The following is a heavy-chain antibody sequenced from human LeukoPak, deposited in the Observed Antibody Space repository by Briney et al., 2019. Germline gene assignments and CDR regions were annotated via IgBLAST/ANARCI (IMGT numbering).Heavy chain of an antibody. V-gene: IGHV3-30*02. CDR3: ATTSGSYLSLGY. CDR2: IRYDGSNK. D-gene: IGHD1-26*01. J-gene: IGHJ4*02. Sequence: QTGGSLRLSCAASGFTFSSYGMHWVRQAPGKGLEWVAFIRYDGSNKYYADSVKGRFTISRDNSKNTLYLQMNSLRAEDTAVYYCATTSGSYLSLGYWGQGTLVTVSS. CDR1: GFTFSSYG.